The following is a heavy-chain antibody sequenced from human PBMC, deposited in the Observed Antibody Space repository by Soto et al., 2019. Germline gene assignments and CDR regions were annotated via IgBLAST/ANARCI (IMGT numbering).Heavy chain of an antibody. CDR3: ARRPGFWSGYYAFDI. CDR2: IKQDGSEK. Sequence: GGSLRLSCAASGFTFSSYWMSWVRQAPGKGLEWVANIKQDGSEKYYVDSVKGRFTISRDNAKNSLYLQMNSLRAEDTAVYYCARRPGFWSGYYAFDIWGQGTMVTVS. J-gene: IGHJ3*02. CDR1: GFTFSSYW. V-gene: IGHV3-7*01. D-gene: IGHD3-3*01.